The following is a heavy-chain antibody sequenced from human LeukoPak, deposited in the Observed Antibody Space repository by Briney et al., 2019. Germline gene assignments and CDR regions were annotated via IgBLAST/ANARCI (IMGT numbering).Heavy chain of an antibody. CDR3: ARERGGQDWDFDL. J-gene: IGHJ2*01. Sequence: GGSLRLSCAASGFXFSSYWMSRVRQAPGKGPEWVAVIWDDGSNKYYAESVKGRFTISRDSSKNMLYLQMNSLRVEDTAVYYCARERGGQDWDFDLWGRGTLVTVSS. CDR1: GFXFSSYW. CDR2: IWDDGSNK. D-gene: IGHD3-10*01. V-gene: IGHV3-33*08.